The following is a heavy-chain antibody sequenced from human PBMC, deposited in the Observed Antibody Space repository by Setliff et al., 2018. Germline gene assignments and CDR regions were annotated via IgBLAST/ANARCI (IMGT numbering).Heavy chain of an antibody. D-gene: IGHD6-13*01. CDR1: EGSFSSFA. CDR2: FIPILGSS. V-gene: IGHV1-69*05. J-gene: IGHJ4*02. Sequence: GASVKVSCKPSEGSFSSFAINWLRQAPGQGFEWMGGFIPILGSSKYAQKFQGRITILMDESTTTAYLELNSLGTEDTAVYYCARVDWGYSSNWSIDDWGQGTLVTDSS. CDR3: ARVDWGYSSNWSIDD.